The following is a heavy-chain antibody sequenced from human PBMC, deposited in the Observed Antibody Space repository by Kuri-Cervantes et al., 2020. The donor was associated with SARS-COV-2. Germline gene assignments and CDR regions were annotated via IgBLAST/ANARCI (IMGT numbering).Heavy chain of an antibody. Sequence: LRLSCAISGDSVSSSSAAWNWIRQSPSRGLEWLGRTYYKSQWYNDYSVSVKSRIIINADTSKNHFSLQLSSVTPEDTAVYYCAREQISLIVMESGTFGIWGQGTMVTVSS. V-gene: IGHV6-1*01. CDR1: GDSVSSSSAA. CDR3: AREQISLIVMESGTFGI. CDR2: TYYKSQWYN. D-gene: IGHD3-22*01. J-gene: IGHJ3*02.